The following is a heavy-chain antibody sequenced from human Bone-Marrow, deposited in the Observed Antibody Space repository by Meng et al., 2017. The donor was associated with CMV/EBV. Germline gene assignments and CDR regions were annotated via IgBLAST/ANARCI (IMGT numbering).Heavy chain of an antibody. CDR3: TVGPFDY. J-gene: IGHJ4*02. V-gene: IGHV3-48*03. Sequence: GESLKISCAASGFTVNNYDMNWVRQPPGKGLEWISYIRNSSDITYYADSVKGRFTISRDNAKNSLYLQMSNLRAEDTAIYYCTVGPFDYWGQGSRVTVSS. CDR1: GFTVNNYD. D-gene: IGHD4-23*01. CDR2: IRNSSDIT.